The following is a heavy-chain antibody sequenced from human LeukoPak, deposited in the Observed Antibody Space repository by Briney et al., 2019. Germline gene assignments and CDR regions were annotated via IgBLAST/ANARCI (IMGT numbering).Heavy chain of an antibody. CDR1: GFPFNNYW. D-gene: IGHD5-12*01. V-gene: IGHV3-74*01. CDR3: ARYQQTGYESDY. Sequence: GGSLRLSCATSGFPFNNYWMHWVRQSPGKGLICVARIGHDGSGAGYADSVKGRFTISRDNAKSTLYLQMNSLRAEDTAVYYCARYQQTGYESDYWGQGTLVTVPS. CDR2: IGHDGSGA. J-gene: IGHJ4*02.